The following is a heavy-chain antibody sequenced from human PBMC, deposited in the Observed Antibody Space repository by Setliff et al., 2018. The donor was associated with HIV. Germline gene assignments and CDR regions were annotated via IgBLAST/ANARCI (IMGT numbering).Heavy chain of an antibody. Sequence: ASVKVSCKTSGVTFTTYSITWVRQAPGQGLEWMGGIIPIIRSAKYAQKFQGRVTITADKSTSTAYMELSNLRSEDTAVYYCARGVASYSSRFDAFDVWGQGTTVTVSS. CDR2: IIPIIRSA. CDR1: GVTFTTYS. J-gene: IGHJ3*01. CDR3: ARGVASYSSRFDAFDV. V-gene: IGHV1-69*06. D-gene: IGHD6-13*01.